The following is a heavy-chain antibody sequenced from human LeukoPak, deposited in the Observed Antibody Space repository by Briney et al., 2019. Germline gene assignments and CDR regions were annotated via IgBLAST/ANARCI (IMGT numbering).Heavy chain of an antibody. J-gene: IGHJ5*02. CDR2: ITPNSGDT. V-gene: IGHV1-2*02. CDR3: ASQGIAVAGTGDWFDP. D-gene: IGHD6-19*01. Sequence: GASVKVSCEASGYTFTGYYIHWVRQAPGQGLEWMGWITPNSGDTNYVQKFQGRVTMTRDTSISTVYMELSRLRSDDTAVYYCASQGIAVAGTGDWFDPWGQGTLVTVSS. CDR1: GYTFTGYY.